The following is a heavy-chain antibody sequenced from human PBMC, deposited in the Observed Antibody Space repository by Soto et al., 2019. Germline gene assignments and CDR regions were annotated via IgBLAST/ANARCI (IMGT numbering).Heavy chain of an antibody. V-gene: IGHV3-13*01. D-gene: IGHD1-7*01. J-gene: IGHJ3*02. CDR3: ARGKLELDAFDI. CDR1: GFTFSSYD. CDR2: IGTAGDT. Sequence: EVQLVESGGGLVQPGGSLRLSCAASGFTFSSYDMHWVRQATGKGLEWVSAIGTAGDTYYPGSVKGRFTISRENAKNSLYLQMNSLRAGDTAVYYCARGKLELDAFDIWGQGTMVTVSS.